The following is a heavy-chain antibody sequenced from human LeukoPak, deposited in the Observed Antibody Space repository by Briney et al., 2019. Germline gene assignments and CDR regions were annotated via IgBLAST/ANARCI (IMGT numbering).Heavy chain of an antibody. J-gene: IGHJ4*02. CDR2: IYYSGST. V-gene: IGHV4-61*05. Sequence: SETLSLTCTVSGGSIRSSYYYWGWIRQPPGKGLEWIGYIYYSGSTNYNPSLKSRVTISVDTSKNQFSLKLSSVTAADTAVYYCARIHSGYEPDFDYWGQGTLVTVSS. D-gene: IGHD5-12*01. CDR3: ARIHSGYEPDFDY. CDR1: GGSIRSSYYY.